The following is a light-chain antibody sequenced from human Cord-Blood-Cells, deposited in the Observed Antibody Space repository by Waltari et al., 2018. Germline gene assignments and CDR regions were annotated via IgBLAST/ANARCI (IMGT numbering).Light chain of an antibody. CDR1: QIISSY. CDR2: AAS. Sequence: DLQLTQSPTSLSAPVVDRVTITCRVSQIISSYLNWYQQKPGKAPKLLIYAASSFQSGVPSRFSGSGSATDFTLTISSLQPEDFATYCCQQSYSTPLTFGVGTKVEIK. J-gene: IGKJ4*01. CDR3: QQSYSTPLT. V-gene: IGKV1-39*01.